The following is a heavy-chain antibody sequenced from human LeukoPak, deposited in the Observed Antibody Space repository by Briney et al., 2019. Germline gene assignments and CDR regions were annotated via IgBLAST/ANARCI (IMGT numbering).Heavy chain of an antibody. J-gene: IGHJ4*02. Sequence: GGSLRLSCAASGFTFATYWMNWLRQAPGKGLEWVANIKQDGSAKYYVDSVKGRFTISRDNAKNSLYLQMNSLRAEDTAVYYCARDRGSPGPLQLFDYWGQGTLVTVSS. CDR2: IKQDGSAK. V-gene: IGHV3-7*01. CDR3: ARDRGSPGPLQLFDY. D-gene: IGHD1-7*01. CDR1: GFTFATYW.